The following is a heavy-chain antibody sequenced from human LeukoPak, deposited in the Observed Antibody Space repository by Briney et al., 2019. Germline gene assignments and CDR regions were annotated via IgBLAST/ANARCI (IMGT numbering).Heavy chain of an antibody. CDR2: INHSGST. J-gene: IGHJ3*02. CDR3: ARVGATFKGAFDI. V-gene: IGHV4-34*01. D-gene: IGHD1-26*01. Sequence: SETLSLNSAVYGGSFSGYYWSWIRQPPGKGLEWIGEINHSGSTNYNPSLKSRVTISVDTSKNQFSLKLSSVTAADTAVYYCARVGATFKGAFDIWGQGTMVTVSS. CDR1: GGSFSGYY.